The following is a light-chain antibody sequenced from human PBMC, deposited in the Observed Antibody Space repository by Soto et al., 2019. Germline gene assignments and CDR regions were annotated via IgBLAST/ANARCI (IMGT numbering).Light chain of an antibody. CDR2: GVS. V-gene: IGKV3-15*01. CDR1: ESLSYF. J-gene: IGKJ2*01. CDR3: QSYNVWPFA. Sequence: EIVLTQSPATLSVSPGERVTLSCRASESLSYFLAWYQHKPGQSPRLLIYGVSTRVAGVPSRFSGGGSATDFTLTISSLQSEDFAVFYCQSYNVWPFAFGQGTKLEI.